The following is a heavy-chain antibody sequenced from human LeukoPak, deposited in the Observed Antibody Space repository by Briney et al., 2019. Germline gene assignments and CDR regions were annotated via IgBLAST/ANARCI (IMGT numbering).Heavy chain of an antibody. CDR1: GYSFTSYW. J-gene: IGHJ4*02. CDR2: IYPGDSDT. CDR3: ARRLYDSSGYYQLYFDY. V-gene: IGHV5-51*01. Sequence: GEPLKISCKGSGYSFTSYWIGWVRQMPGKGLEWMGIIYPGDSDTRYSPSFQGQVTISADKSISTAYLQWSSLKASDTAMYYCARRLYDSSGYYQLYFDYWGQGTLVTVSS. D-gene: IGHD3-22*01.